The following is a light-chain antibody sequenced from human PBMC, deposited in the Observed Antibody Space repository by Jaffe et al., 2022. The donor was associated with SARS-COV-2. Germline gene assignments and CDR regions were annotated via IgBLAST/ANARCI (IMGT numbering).Light chain of an antibody. CDR1: SGHSSYA. J-gene: IGLJ2*01. Sequence: QLVLTQSPSASASLGASVKVTCTLSSGHSSYAIAWHQQQPEKGPRYLMKVNSDGRHSKGDGIPDRFSGSSSGAERYLTISSLQSEDEADYYCQTWGTGIPVVFGGGTKVTVL. CDR3: QTWGTGIPVV. V-gene: IGLV4-69*01. CDR2: VNSDGRH.